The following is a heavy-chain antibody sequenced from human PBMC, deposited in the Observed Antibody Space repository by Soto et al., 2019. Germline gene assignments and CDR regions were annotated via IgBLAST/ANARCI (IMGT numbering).Heavy chain of an antibody. CDR3: ARDQGMVAQST. CDR2: IYYSGST. Sequence: SETLSLTCTVSGGSISSYYWSWIRQPPGKGLEWIGYIYYSGSTNYNPSLKSRVTISVDTSKNQFSLKLSSVTAADTAVYYCARDQGMVAQSTWGQGTLVTVSS. D-gene: IGHD2-15*01. J-gene: IGHJ5*02. CDR1: GGSISSYY. V-gene: IGHV4-59*01.